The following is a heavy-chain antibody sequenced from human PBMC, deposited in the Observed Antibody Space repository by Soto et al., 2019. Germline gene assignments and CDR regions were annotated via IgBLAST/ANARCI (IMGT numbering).Heavy chain of an antibody. CDR2: IKQDGSEK. J-gene: IGHJ2*01. CDR1: GFTFSSYW. D-gene: IGHD3-3*01. CDR3: ARGVKLRFLESLSPKGLHWYFDL. Sequence: EVQLVESGGGLVQPGGSLRLSCAASGFTFSSYWMSWVRQAPGKGLEWVANIKQDGSEKYYVDSVKGRFTISRDNAKKSLYLQMNSLRAEDKAVYYCARGVKLRFLESLSPKGLHWYFDLWGRGTLVTVSS. V-gene: IGHV3-7*03.